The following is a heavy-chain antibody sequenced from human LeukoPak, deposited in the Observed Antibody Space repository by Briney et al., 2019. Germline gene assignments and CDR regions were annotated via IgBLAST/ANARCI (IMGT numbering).Heavy chain of an antibody. CDR1: GFTFSSYE. Sequence: GGSLRLSCATSGFTFSSYEMNWVRQAPGKGLEWVSYISSSGGTKYYADSVEGRFTISRDNAENLLYLQMNSLRVEDTAVYYCARDNGGYSGYDQFDYWGQGTLVTVSS. CDR3: ARDNGGYSGYDQFDY. J-gene: IGHJ4*02. V-gene: IGHV3-48*03. CDR2: ISSSGGTK. D-gene: IGHD5-12*01.